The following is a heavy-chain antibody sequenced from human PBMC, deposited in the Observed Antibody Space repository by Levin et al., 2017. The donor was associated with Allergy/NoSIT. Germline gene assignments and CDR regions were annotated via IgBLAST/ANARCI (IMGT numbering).Heavy chain of an antibody. CDR2: VKSDGSST. D-gene: IGHD1-14*01. CDR3: ARGTGFFDL. Sequence: HPGESLKISCATSGFTFSTHWMHWVRQAPGKGLVWVSRVKSDGSSTNYADSVKGRFTISRDNAKNTLYLQMNSLRAEDTAVYYCARGTGFFDLWGQGTLVTVSS. V-gene: IGHV3-74*01. CDR1: GFTFSTHW. J-gene: IGHJ4*02.